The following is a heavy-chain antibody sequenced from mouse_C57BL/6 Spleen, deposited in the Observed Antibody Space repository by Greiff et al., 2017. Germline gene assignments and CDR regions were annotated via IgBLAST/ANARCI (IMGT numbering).Heavy chain of an antibody. CDR2: IHPNSGST. V-gene: IGHV1-64*01. J-gene: IGHJ4*01. CDR3: ARKGGLGAMDY. Sequence: QVQLQQPGAELVKPGASVKLSCKASGYTFTSYWMHWVKQRPGQGLEWIGMIHPNSGSTNYNEKFKSKATLTVDKSSSPAYMQLSSLTSEDSAVYYCARKGGLGAMDYWGQGTSVTVSS. CDR1: GYTFTSYW. D-gene: IGHD4-1*01.